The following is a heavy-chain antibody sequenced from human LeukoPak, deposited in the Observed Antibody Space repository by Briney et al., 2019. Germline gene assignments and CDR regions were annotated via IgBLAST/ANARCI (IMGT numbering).Heavy chain of an antibody. V-gene: IGHV3-21*01. J-gene: IGHJ4*02. CDR3: ASNEGSSSAFGY. CDR1: GFTFSSYS. D-gene: IGHD6-6*01. CDR2: ISSSSSYI. Sequence: GGSLTLSCAASGFTFSSYSMNWVRPAPWKGLEWVSSISSSSSYIYYADSVKGRFTISKDNAKNSLYLQMNSLRAEDTAVYYCASNEGSSSAFGYWGQGTLVTVSS.